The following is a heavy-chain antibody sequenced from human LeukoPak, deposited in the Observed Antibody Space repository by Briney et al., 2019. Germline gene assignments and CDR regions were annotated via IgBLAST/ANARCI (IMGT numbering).Heavy chain of an antibody. CDR1: GGSISSGGYY. V-gene: IGHV4-39*07. Sequence: PSETLSLTCTVSGGSISSGGYYWSWIRQPPGKGLEWIGEINHSGSTNYNPSLKIRVTISVDTSKNQFSLKLSSVTAADTAVYYCARGTIFGVFDYWGQGTLVTVSS. CDR2: INHSGST. J-gene: IGHJ4*02. CDR3: ARGTIFGVFDY. D-gene: IGHD3-3*01.